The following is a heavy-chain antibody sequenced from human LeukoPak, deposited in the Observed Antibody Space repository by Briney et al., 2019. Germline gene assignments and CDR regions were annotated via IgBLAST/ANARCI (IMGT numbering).Heavy chain of an antibody. D-gene: IGHD6-13*01. CDR3: ARQSAVGTAWFDP. Sequence: SVKVSCKASGYTFTSYDINWVRQATGQGLEWMGGIIPIFGTANYAQKFQGRVTITTDESTSTAYMQLSSLRSEDTAVYYCARQSAVGTAWFDPCGQGTLVTVSS. CDR2: IIPIFGTA. J-gene: IGHJ5*02. V-gene: IGHV1-69*05. CDR1: GYTFTSYD.